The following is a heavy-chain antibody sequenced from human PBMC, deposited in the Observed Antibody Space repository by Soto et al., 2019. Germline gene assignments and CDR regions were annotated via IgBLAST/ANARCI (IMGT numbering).Heavy chain of an antibody. CDR3: AHRTLTHGFDY. J-gene: IGHJ4*02. Sequence: QITLNESGPTLVKPTQTLTLTCTFSGFSLSTSGEGVGWIRQPPGKALEWLGVIYWDNDKRYSPSLKSRLTITKDTSKDHVVLTMTNMGPVDTATYYYAHRTLTHGFDYWGQGTLVTVSS. CDR1: GFSLSTSGEG. CDR2: IYWDNDK. V-gene: IGHV2-5*02.